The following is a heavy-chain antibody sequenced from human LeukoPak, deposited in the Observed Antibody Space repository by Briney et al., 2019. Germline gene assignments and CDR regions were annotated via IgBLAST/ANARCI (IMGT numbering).Heavy chain of an antibody. CDR3: ASNILTAPDF. V-gene: IGHV1-8*02. CDR1: GYTFTDYY. CDR2: MNSSNGNT. Sequence: ASVNVSCKPSGYTFTDYYMHWVRQAPGHGLEWMGWMNSSNGNTGYAQTFQGRVTMTRNTSISTAYMELSSLRLEDTAVYYCASNILTAPDFWGQGTLVTVSS. D-gene: IGHD3-9*01. J-gene: IGHJ4*02.